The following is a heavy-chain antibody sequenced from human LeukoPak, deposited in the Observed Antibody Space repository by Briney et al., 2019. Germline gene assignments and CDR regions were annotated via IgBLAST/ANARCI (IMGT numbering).Heavy chain of an antibody. CDR1: GFTFSNNA. V-gene: IGHV3-23*01. J-gene: IGHJ4*02. D-gene: IGHD1-26*01. CDR2: TSTSGGSA. CDR3: ARYSGSYYYPPAWDL. Sequence: GGSLRLSCAASGFTFSNNAMSWVRQAPGKGLEWVSATSTSGGSAYYADSVKGPFTISRDNSKNTLYLQMDSLRADDTAVYYCARYSGSYYYPPAWDLWGQGTLVTVS.